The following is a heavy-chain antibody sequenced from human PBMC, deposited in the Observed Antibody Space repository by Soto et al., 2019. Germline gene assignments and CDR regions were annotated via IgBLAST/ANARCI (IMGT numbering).Heavy chain of an antibody. CDR1: GFTFSSFA. CDR3: AKDPPTTGTTFDY. D-gene: IGHD1-1*01. V-gene: IGHV3-23*01. J-gene: IGHJ4*02. Sequence: GGSLRLSCAASGFTFSSFAMSWVRQAPGKGLDWVSTINKSGGSTYYADSVKGRFTISRDNSKNMLFLQINGLRAEDTAVYYCAKDPPTTGTTFDYWGRGTLVTVYS. CDR2: INKSGGST.